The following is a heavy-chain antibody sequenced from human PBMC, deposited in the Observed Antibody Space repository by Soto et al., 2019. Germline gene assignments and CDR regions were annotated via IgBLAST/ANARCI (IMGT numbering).Heavy chain of an antibody. CDR2: INPSGGST. V-gene: IGHV1-46*03. D-gene: IGHD3-9*01. Sequence: ASVKVSCKAPGYTFTSYYMHWVRQAPGQGLEWMGIINPSGGSTSYAQKFQGRVTMTRDTSTSTVYMELSSLRSEDTAVYYCARSAVDILTGYPPFDPWGQGTLVTVSS. J-gene: IGHJ5*02. CDR1: GYTFTSYY. CDR3: ARSAVDILTGYPPFDP.